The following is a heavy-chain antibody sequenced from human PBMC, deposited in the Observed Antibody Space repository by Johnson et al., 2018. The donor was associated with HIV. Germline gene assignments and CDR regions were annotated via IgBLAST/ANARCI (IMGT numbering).Heavy chain of an antibody. J-gene: IGHJ3*02. D-gene: IGHD5-24*01. V-gene: IGHV3-30*02. CDR3: AKAGARWLQFDAFDI. Sequence: QVQLVESGGGVVQPGGSLRLSCAASGFTFSGYGMHWVRQSPGRGLEWVAFIYYDGIKKYYADSVKGRFTISRDNSENSLYLQMNSLRTEDTALYYCAKAGARWLQFDAFDIWGQGTMVTVSS. CDR1: GFTFSGYG. CDR2: IYYDGIKK.